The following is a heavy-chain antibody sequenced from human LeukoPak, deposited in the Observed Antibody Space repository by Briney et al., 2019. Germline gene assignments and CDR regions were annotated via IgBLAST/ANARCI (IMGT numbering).Heavy chain of an antibody. D-gene: IGHD2-15*01. J-gene: IGHJ4*02. CDR2: IFYTGTT. CDR1: GGSINNDY. Sequence: PSETLSLTCTVSGGSINNDYWSWIRKPPGKGLEWIGYIFYTGTTNYNPSLKSRVTISIDTSKKQFSLKLRSVTAADAAVYYCAREVGYCSAGTCYSNGLDYWGQGTLVTVSS. CDR3: AREVGYCSAGTCYSNGLDY. V-gene: IGHV4-59*12.